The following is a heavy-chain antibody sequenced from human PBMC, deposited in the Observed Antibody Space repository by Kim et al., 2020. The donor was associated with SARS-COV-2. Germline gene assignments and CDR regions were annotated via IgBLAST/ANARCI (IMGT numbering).Heavy chain of an antibody. D-gene: IGHD3-10*01. Sequence: SVKVSCKASGGTFSSYAISWVRQAPGQGLEWMGGIIPIFGTANYAQKFQGRVTITADESTSTAYMELSSLRSEDTAVYYCARGVRYGSGSYEYWGQGTLVTVSS. CDR3: ARGVRYGSGSYEY. V-gene: IGHV1-69*13. J-gene: IGHJ4*02. CDR1: GGTFSSYA. CDR2: IIPIFGTA.